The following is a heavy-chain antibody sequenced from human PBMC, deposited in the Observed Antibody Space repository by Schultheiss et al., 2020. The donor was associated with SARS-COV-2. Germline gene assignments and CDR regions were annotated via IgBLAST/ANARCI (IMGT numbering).Heavy chain of an antibody. CDR1: GYTFTDYV. D-gene: IGHD4-17*01. CDR2: INPKDGGP. J-gene: IGHJ4*02. Sequence: GESLKISCKASGYTFTDYVMHWVRQAPGHGLEWLGWINPKDGGPHYAQKFQGRVTVTMDTSITTVYMELSRLESDDTAVYYCVRHGAHYLDFWGLGTLVTVSS. V-gene: IGHV1-2*02. CDR3: VRHGAHYLDF.